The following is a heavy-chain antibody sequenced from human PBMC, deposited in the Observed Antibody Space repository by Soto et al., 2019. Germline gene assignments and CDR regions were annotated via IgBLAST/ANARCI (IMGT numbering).Heavy chain of an antibody. CDR1: GYTFTSYA. Sequence: ASVKVSCKASGYTFTSYAMHWVRQAPGQRLEWMGWINAGNGNTKYSQKFQGRVTITRDTSASTAYMELSSLRSEDTAVYYGARDGSGWYVPYNWFDPWGQGPLVTVS. CDR3: ARDGSGWYVPYNWFDP. V-gene: IGHV1-3*01. CDR2: INAGNGNT. J-gene: IGHJ5*02. D-gene: IGHD6-19*01.